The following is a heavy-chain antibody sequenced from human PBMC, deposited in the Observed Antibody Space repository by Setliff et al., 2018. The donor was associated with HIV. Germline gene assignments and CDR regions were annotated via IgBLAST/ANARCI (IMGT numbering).Heavy chain of an antibody. J-gene: IGHJ5*02. Sequence: SETLSLTCSVSGVSINRTDHYWGWIRQSPGKRLEWIGSVSQSGSTYYNPSLKSRITISVDRSKNLFSLKLVSVTAADQGVYYCARVPVAGANWFDPWGLGTLVTVSS. D-gene: IGHD2-21*01. CDR1: GVSINRTDHY. V-gene: IGHV4-39*01. CDR3: ARVPVAGANWFDP. CDR2: VSQSGST.